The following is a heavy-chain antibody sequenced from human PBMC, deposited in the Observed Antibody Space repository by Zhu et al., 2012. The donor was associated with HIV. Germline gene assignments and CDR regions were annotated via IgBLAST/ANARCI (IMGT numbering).Heavy chain of an antibody. CDR2: IYHTGST. CDR3: ARVDVEMATGRPFAS. Sequence: QVQLQESGPGLVKPSETLSLTCAVSGYSISSGYYWGWIRQPPEKGLEWIGSIYHTGSTYYNPSLKSRVTISVDTSKNQFSLKLSSVTAADTAVYYCARVDVEMATGRPFASWGQGTLVTVSS. D-gene: IGHD5-24*01. J-gene: IGHJ4*02. CDR1: GYSISSGYY. V-gene: IGHV4-38-2*01.